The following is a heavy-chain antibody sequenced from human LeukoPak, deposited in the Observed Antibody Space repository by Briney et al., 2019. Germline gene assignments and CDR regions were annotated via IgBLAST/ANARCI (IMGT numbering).Heavy chain of an antibody. V-gene: IGHV3-23*01. CDR3: VKERDRGIEVADDFDY. CDR2: INDRGGYI. CDR1: GFTFSMYS. Sequence: QPGGSLRLSCEGTGFTFSMYSMAWVRQAPGKGLEGVSVINDRGGYIQDADSVKGRFTISRDNSQNTLFLQMNSLRDEDTAVYYCVKERDRGIEVADDFDYWGQGTLATVSS. J-gene: IGHJ4*02. D-gene: IGHD6-19*01.